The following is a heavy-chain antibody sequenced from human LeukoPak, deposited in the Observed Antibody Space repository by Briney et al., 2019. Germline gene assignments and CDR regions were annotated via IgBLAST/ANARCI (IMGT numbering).Heavy chain of an antibody. CDR2: INSEGSST. D-gene: IGHD5-24*01. Sequence: INSEGSSTAYDDSVKGRFTISIDKAKNKLYLQMNSLSAEDTAVYYCARGDGVPSSDTFDYWGQGTVVTVSS. J-gene: IGHJ4*02. V-gene: IGHV3-74*01. CDR3: ARGDGVPSSDTFDY.